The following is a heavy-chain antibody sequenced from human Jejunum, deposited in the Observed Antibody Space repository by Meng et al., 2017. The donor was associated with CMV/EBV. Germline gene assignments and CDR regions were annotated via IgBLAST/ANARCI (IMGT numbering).Heavy chain of an antibody. D-gene: IGHD1-26*01. Sequence: KASGYIFTTYWIGWVRQMPGKGLEWMGIIHPVDSDTRYSPSFQGQVTISVDRSISTAYLHWKSLKASDTAIYYCARVGGATRLNRFDPWGQGTLVTVSS. CDR2: IHPVDSDT. CDR3: ARVGGATRLNRFDP. CDR1: GYIFTTYW. V-gene: IGHV5-51*01. J-gene: IGHJ5*02.